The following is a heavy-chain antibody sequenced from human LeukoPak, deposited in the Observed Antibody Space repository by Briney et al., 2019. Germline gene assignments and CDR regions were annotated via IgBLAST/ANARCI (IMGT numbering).Heavy chain of an antibody. V-gene: IGHV1-18*01. D-gene: IGHD7-27*01. CDR3: ARETGDTLGSYFDY. J-gene: IGHJ4*02. CDR1: GYTFTSYG. CDR2: ISAYNGNT. Sequence: ASVKVSCKASGYTFTSYGISWVQQAPGQGLEWMGWISAYNGNTNYAQKLQGRVTMTTDTSTSTAYMELRSLRSDDTAVYYCARETGDTLGSYFDYWGQGTLVTVSS.